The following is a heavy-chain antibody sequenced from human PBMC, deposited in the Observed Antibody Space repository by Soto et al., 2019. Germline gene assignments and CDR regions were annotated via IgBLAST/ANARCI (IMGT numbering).Heavy chain of an antibody. J-gene: IGHJ4*02. D-gene: IGHD3-22*01. CDR1: GFTFSSYG. V-gene: IGHV3-30*18. Sequence: GGSLRLSCAASGFTFSSYGMHWVRQAPGKGLEWVAVISYDGSNKYYADSVKGRFTISRDNSKNTLYLQMNSLRAEDTAVYYCAKDRYYDSSGYYYSRGRYFDYWGQGTLVTVSS. CDR2: ISYDGSNK. CDR3: AKDRYYDSSGYYYSRGRYFDY.